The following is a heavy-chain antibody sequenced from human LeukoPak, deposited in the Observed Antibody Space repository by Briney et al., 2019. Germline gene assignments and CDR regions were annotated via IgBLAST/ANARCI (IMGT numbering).Heavy chain of an antibody. CDR1: GGSFSGYY. J-gene: IGHJ6*02. V-gene: IGHV4-34*01. CDR3: ARAVTIVGVAPRLVSYAIEV. D-gene: IGHD3-3*01. CDR2: INHSGST. Sequence: KASETLSLTCAVYGGSFSGYYWSWIRQPPGKGLEWIGKINHSGSTNYNPSLKSRVTISVDMSKNQFSLKLSSVTAADTAVYYCARAVTIVGVAPRLVSYAIEVWGQGITVTVSS.